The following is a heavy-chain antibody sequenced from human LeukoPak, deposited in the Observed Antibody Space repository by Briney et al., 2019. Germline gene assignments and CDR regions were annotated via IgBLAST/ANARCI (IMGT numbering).Heavy chain of an antibody. V-gene: IGHV1-2*06. J-gene: IGHJ4*02. CDR2: INPNSGGT. D-gene: IGHD3-22*01. Sequence: ASVKVSCKASGYTFTCYYMHWVRQAPGQGLEWMGRINPNSGGTNYAQKFQGRVTMTRDTSISTAYMELSRLRSDDTAVYYCARDLGYYYDSSGYYLNYWGQGTLVTVSS. CDR3: ARDLGYYYDSSGYYLNY. CDR1: GYTFTCYY.